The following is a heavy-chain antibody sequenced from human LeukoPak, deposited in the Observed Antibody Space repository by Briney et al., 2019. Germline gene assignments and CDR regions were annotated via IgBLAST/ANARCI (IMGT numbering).Heavy chain of an antibody. D-gene: IGHD5-18*01. J-gene: IGHJ4*02. CDR2: INPNSGGT. CDR1: GYTFTGYY. CDR3: ARSYGRGGDFDY. Sequence: ASVKVSCKASGYTFTGYYMHWVRQAPGQGLEWMGWINPNSGGTNYAQKSQGRVTMTTDTSITTAYMELSSLRSDDTAVYYCARSYGRGGDFDYWGQGTLVIVSS. V-gene: IGHV1-2*02.